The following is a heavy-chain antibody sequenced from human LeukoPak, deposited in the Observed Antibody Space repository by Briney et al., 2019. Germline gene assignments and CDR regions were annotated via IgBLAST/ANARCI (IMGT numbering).Heavy chain of an antibody. V-gene: IGHV1-24*01. CDR3: ATPSIHSNYYYYGMDV. D-gene: IGHD2-15*01. CDR1: GYTFTSYA. J-gene: IGHJ6*02. CDR2: FDPEDGET. Sequence: ASVKVSCKASGYTFTSYAMNWVRQAPGQGLEWMGGFDPEDGETIYAQKFQGRVTMTEDTSTDTAYMELSSLRSEDTAVYYCATPSIHSNYYYYGMDVWGQGTTVTVSS.